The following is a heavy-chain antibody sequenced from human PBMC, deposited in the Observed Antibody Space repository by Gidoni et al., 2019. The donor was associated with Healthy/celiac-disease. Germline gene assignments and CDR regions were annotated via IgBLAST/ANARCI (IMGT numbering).Heavy chain of an antibody. D-gene: IGHD2-2*01. Sequence: EVQLVESGGGLVKPGGSLRLSCAASGSTFSSHSMNWVRQAPGKGLAWVSSISSSSSYIYYADSVKGRFTISRDNAKNSLYLQMNSLRAEDTAVYYCARAGCSSTSCPDAFDIWGQGTMVTVSS. CDR3: ARAGCSSTSCPDAFDI. J-gene: IGHJ3*02. CDR2: ISSSSSYI. CDR1: GSTFSSHS. V-gene: IGHV3-21*01.